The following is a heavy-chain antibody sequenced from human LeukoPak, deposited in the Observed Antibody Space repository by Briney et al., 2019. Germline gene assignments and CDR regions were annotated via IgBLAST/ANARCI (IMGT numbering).Heavy chain of an antibody. J-gene: IGHJ3*02. D-gene: IGHD1-26*01. CDR2: IYPGDSDT. CDR3: ARPRTSVGAPNDAFDI. Sequence: GESLKISCKGSGYSFTSYWIGWVRQMPGKGLEWMGIIYPGDSDTRYSPSFQGQVTISADKSISTAYLQWSSLKASDTAMYYCARPRTSVGAPNDAFDIWGQGTMVTVSS. V-gene: IGHV5-51*01. CDR1: GYSFTSYW.